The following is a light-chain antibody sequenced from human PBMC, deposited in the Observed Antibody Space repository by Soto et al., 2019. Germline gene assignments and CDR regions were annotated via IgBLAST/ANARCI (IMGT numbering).Light chain of an antibody. J-gene: IGKJ1*01. CDR2: AAS. Sequence: DIQMTQSPSSLSASVGDRVTFTCRGSQSMSRYLNWYQQKPGKGPKLLIYAASTLQSGVRSRFSLSGSVTDFSPTNSSLQPKYFSAYYCERSYNTPWTFGQGTKVEIK. V-gene: IGKV1-39*01. CDR1: QSMSRY. CDR3: ERSYNTPWT.